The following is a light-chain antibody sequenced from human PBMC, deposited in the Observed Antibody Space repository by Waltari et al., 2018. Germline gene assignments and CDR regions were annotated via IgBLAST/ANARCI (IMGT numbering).Light chain of an antibody. J-gene: IGLJ3*02. CDR2: RND. CDR1: SSNIGNNV. V-gene: IGLV1-44*01. CDR3: AAWDDSLHGRWE. Sequence: QSVLTQPPSASGTPGQRVTISCSGSSSNIGNNVVTWYQQVPGTTPKLLIYRNDQRPSGFPDRFSGSKSGTSASLAISGLRSEDEADYYCAAWDDSLHGRWEFGGGTKVTVL.